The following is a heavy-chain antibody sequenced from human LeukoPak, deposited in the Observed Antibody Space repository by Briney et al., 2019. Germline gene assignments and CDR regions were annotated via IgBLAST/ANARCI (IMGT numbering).Heavy chain of an antibody. CDR2: FKSTTDGGTT. V-gene: IGHV3-15*01. CDR3: TSGGGGTYSSDY. Sequence: GSLRLSCAASGLTFGRVWMSWVRQAPGKGLEWVGRFKSTTDGGTTDYAVPVKGRFTISRDDSKTTQYLQMDSLKTEDTAVYYCTSGGGGTYSSDYWGQGTLVTVSS. CDR1: GLTFGRVW. J-gene: IGHJ4*02. D-gene: IGHD1-26*01.